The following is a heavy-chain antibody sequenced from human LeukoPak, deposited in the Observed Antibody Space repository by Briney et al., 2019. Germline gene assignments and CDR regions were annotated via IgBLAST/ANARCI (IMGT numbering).Heavy chain of an antibody. V-gene: IGHV3-66*04. D-gene: IGHD5-12*01. Sequence: GGSLRLSCAASGFSFSRYYMSWVRQAPGKGLEWVSVLFSGGDTYYADSVKDRFSISRDSSRETLFLQMNSLRADDTAVYYCARQGYDSGFDYWGHGTMITVSS. CDR3: ARQGYDSGFDY. CDR1: GFSFSRYY. CDR2: LFSGGDT. J-gene: IGHJ4*01.